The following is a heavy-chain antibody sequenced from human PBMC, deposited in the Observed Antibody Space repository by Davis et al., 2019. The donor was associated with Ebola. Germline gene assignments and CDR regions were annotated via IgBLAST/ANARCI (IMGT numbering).Heavy chain of an antibody. Sequence: PSETLSLTCTVSGGSISSYYWSWIRQPPGKGLEWIGYIYYSGSTYYNPSLKSRVTISVDTSKNQFSLKLSSVTAADTAVYYCARDNYGDRGSFDYWGQGTLVTVSS. CDR1: GGSISSYY. CDR3: ARDNYGDRGSFDY. J-gene: IGHJ4*02. D-gene: IGHD4-17*01. CDR2: IYYSGST. V-gene: IGHV4-59*12.